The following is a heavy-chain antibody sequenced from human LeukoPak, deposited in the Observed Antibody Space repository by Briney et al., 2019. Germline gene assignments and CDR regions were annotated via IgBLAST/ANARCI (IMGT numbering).Heavy chain of an antibody. CDR2: INPSTGST. J-gene: IGHJ5*02. Sequence: GASVKVSCKASGYTFTSYHMHWVRQAPGQGLEWMGIINPSTGSTTYAQNFQGRVTMIRDMSTSTVYMGLSSLTSEDTAVYYCARDSGTTGEVKFDPWGQGTLVTVSS. V-gene: IGHV1-46*01. CDR3: ARDSGTTGEVKFDP. CDR1: GYTFTSYH. D-gene: IGHD3-10*01.